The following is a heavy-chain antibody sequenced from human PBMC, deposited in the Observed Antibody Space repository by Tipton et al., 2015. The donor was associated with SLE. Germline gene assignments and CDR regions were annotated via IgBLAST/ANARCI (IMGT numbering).Heavy chain of an antibody. CDR2: INHSGST. Sequence: LRLSCAVYGGSFSGYYWSWIRQPPGKGLEWIGEINHSGSTNYNPSLKSRVTISVDTSKNQFSLKLNSVTAADTAVYYCASEAFDIWGQGTMVTVSS. CDR3: ASEAFDI. J-gene: IGHJ3*02. V-gene: IGHV4-34*01. CDR1: GGSFSGYY.